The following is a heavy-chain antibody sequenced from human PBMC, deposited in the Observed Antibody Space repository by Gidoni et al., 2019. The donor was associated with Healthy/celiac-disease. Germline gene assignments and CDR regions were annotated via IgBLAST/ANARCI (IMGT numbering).Heavy chain of an antibody. CDR1: GFTFSSYA. V-gene: IGHV3-30*04. J-gene: IGHJ4*02. D-gene: IGHD6-13*01. Sequence: QVQLVESGGGVVQPGRSLRLSCAASGFTFSSYAMHWVRQAPGKGLEWVAVISYDGSNKYYADSVKGRFTISRDNSKNTLYLQMNSLRAEDTAVYYCARGSNALAAAGDFDYWGQGTLVTVSS. CDR2: ISYDGSNK. CDR3: ARGSNALAAAGDFDY.